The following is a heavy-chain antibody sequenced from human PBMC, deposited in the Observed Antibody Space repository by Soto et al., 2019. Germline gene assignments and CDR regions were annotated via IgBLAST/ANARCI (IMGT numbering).Heavy chain of an antibody. CDR3: ARSYDSSGRPRHYFDY. CDR2: VYDSGST. J-gene: IGHJ4*02. Sequence: PSETLSLTCIVSGGSISNYYWNWIRQPPGNGLEYIGYVYDSGSTKYNPSLKSRVTISLDTSKNQFSLKLSSVTAADTAVYYCARSYDSSGRPRHYFDYWGQGALVTDSS. V-gene: IGHV4-59*01. D-gene: IGHD3-22*01. CDR1: GGSISNYY.